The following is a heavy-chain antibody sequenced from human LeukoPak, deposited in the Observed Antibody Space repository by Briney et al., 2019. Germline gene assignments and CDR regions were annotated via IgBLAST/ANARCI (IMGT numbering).Heavy chain of an antibody. D-gene: IGHD2-2*01. Sequence: PGGSLRLSCAASGFSFSAFSMNWVRQAPGKGLEWLSYITSSSSTIYNADSVKGRFTISRDNAENSLYLQMNSLRDEDTAVYYCAKDRSCTGSSCNVGSWGQGTMVTVSS. V-gene: IGHV3-48*02. CDR2: ITSSSSTI. CDR1: GFSFSAFS. CDR3: AKDRSCTGSSCNVGS. J-gene: IGHJ3*01.